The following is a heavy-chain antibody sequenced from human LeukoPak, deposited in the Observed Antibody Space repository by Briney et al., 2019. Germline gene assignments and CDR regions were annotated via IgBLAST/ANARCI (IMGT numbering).Heavy chain of an antibody. CDR1: GFTFSSYW. Sequence: RTGGSLRLSCAASGFTFSSYWMSWVRQAPGKWLGWVANIKQDGSEKHYVDSGKGRFTISRDNAKNSLYLQINSLRAGDTAVYYCARDCVTMVDYWGQGTLVTASS. D-gene: IGHD3-10*01. CDR2: IKQDGSEK. V-gene: IGHV3-7*01. CDR3: ARDCVTMVDY. J-gene: IGHJ4*02.